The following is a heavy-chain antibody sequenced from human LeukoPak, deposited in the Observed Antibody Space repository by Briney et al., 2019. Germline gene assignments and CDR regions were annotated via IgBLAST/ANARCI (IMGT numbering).Heavy chain of an antibody. CDR1: GFTVNTNY. J-gene: IGHJ6*02. D-gene: IGHD2-2*01. CDR3: AKVRFGYCSSTSCRQGYYYYGMDV. V-gene: IGHV3-21*01. CDR2: ITSSSSSM. Sequence: PGGSLRLSCAASGFTVNTNYMSWVRQAPGKGLEWVSSITSSSSSMYSADSVKGRFTISRDNSKNTLYLQMNSLRAEDTAVYYCAKVRFGYCSSTSCRQGYYYYGMDVWGQGTTVTVSS.